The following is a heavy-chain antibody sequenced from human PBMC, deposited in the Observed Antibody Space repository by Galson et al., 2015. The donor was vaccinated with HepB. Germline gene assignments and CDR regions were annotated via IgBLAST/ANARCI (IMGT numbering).Heavy chain of an antibody. V-gene: IGHV1-69*06. CDR2: IIPIFGTA. CDR3: ASGRIFIGYSYETWAFLF. J-gene: IGHJ3*01. Sequence: SVKVSCKASGGTFSSYAISWVRQAPGQGLEWMGGIIPIFGTANYAQKFQGRVTITADKSTSTAYMELSSLRSEDTAVYYCASGRIFIGYSYETWAFLFSGHWTLVTASS. D-gene: IGHD5-18*01. CDR1: GGTFSSYA.